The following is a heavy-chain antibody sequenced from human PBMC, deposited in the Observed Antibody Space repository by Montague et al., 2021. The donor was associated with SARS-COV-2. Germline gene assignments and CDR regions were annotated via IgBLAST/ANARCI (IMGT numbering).Heavy chain of an antibody. J-gene: IGHJ3*02. CDR3: AKHMTTGLHAFHI. D-gene: IGHD4-11*01. CDR2: VSHSGDTT. Sequence: SLRLSCAASGFSFSAFGMTWVRQAPGKGLEWVSTVSHSGDTTYYADSVKGRFTISRDNSKTTLDLQMNSLRAEDTAIYYCAKHMTTGLHAFHIWGQGTMVTVSS. CDR1: GFSFSAFG. V-gene: IGHV3-23*01.